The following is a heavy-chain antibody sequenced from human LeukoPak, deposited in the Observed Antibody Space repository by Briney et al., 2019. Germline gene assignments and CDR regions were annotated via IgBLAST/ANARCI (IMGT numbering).Heavy chain of an antibody. Sequence: GGSLRLSCAASGFTFSCYSMNWVRQAPGKGLEWVSSISSSSSYIYYADSVKGRFTISRDNAKNSLYLQMNSLRAEDTAVYYCARTYYDILTGHVHDAFDIWGQGTMVTVSS. CDR2: ISSSSSYI. CDR1: GFTFSCYS. J-gene: IGHJ3*02. D-gene: IGHD3-9*01. CDR3: ARTYYDILTGHVHDAFDI. V-gene: IGHV3-21*01.